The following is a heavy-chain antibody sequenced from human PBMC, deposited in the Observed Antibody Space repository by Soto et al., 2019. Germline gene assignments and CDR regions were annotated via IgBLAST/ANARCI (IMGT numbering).Heavy chain of an antibody. J-gene: IGHJ3*02. V-gene: IGHV1-24*01. CDR3: ATDYGSGPGDAFDI. CDR1: GYTLTELS. D-gene: IGHD3-10*01. CDR2: FDPEDGET. Sequence: GASVNVSCKVSGYTLTELSMHWVRQAPGKGLEWMGGFDPEDGETIYAQKFQGRVTMTEDTSTDTAYMELSSLRSEDTAVYYCATDYGSGPGDAFDIWGQGTMVTVSS.